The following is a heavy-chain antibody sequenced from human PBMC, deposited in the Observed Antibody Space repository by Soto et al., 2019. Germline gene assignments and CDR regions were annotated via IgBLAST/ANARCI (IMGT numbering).Heavy chain of an antibody. CDR3: ASEAAAGTAFDI. V-gene: IGHV3-11*01. CDR2: ISSSGSTI. J-gene: IGHJ3*02. CDR1: GFTFSDYY. Sequence: GGSLRLSCAASGFTFSDYYMSWIRQAPGKGLEWVSYISSSGSTIYYADSVKGRFTISRDNAKNSLYLQMNSLRAEDTAVYYCASEAAAGTAFDIWGQGTMVTVSS. D-gene: IGHD6-13*01.